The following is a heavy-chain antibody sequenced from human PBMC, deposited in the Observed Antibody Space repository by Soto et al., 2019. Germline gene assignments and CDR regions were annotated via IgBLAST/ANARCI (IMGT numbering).Heavy chain of an antibody. Sequence: QVQLVESGGGLVKPGGSLRLSCAASGFTFSDYYMSWIRQAPGKGLEWVSYISSSSSYTNYADSVKGRFTISRDNAKNALYRQMNSLRAEDTAVYYCARRGEEWEIGYFDYWGQGTLVTVSS. J-gene: IGHJ4*02. D-gene: IGHD1-26*01. V-gene: IGHV3-11*06. CDR2: ISSSSSYT. CDR1: GFTFSDYY. CDR3: ARRGEEWEIGYFDY.